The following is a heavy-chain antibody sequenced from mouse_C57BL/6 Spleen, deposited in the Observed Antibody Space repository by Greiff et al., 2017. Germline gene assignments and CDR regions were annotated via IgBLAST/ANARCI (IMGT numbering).Heavy chain of an antibody. CDR1: GFTFSNYW. Sequence: EVKLEESGGGLVQPGGSMKLSCVASGFTFSNYWMNWVRQSPEKGLEWVAQIRLKSDNYATHYAESVKGRLTISRDDSKSSVYLQMNNLRAEDTGIYYCTAYYTNYYFDYWGQGTTLTVSS. J-gene: IGHJ2*01. V-gene: IGHV6-3*01. CDR3: TAYYTNYYFDY. D-gene: IGHD2-5*01. CDR2: IRLKSDNYAT.